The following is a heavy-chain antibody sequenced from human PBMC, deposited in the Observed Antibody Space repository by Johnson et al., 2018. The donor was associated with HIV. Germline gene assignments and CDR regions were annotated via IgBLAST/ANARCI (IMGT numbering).Heavy chain of an antibody. J-gene: IGHJ3*02. V-gene: IGHV3-20*04. CDR2: INWNSGRI. Sequence: VQLVESGGGVVRPGGSLTLSCEASAFTFDDYGMSWVRQGPGKGPEWVSGINWNSGRIGYADSVKGRFTISRDNSKNTLYLQMNSLRAEDTAIYYCAKDRRRSWYSDSDAFDIWGQGTMVTVSS. CDR3: AKDRRRSWYSDSDAFDI. CDR1: AFTFDDYG. D-gene: IGHD6-13*01.